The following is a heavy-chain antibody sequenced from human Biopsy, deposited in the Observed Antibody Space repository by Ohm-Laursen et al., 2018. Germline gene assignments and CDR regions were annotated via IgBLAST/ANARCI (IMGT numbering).Heavy chain of an antibody. J-gene: IGHJ6*02. CDR3: ARDRYYGSANYFGYYNMDV. CDR1: GFTFSSYG. D-gene: IGHD3-10*01. CDR2: IWYDGRNK. V-gene: IGHV3-33*01. Sequence: SLRLSCAASGFTFSSYGMHWVRQAPGKGLAWVAVIWYDGRNKYYADSVRGRFTISRDNSKNTLFLQMNNLRAEDTAVYYCARDRYYGSANYFGYYNMDVWGQGTTVTVSS.